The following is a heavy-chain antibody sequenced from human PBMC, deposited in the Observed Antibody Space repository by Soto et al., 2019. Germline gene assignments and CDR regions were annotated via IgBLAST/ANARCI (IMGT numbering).Heavy chain of an antibody. V-gene: IGHV4-61*01. CDR1: GGSVSSGSYY. D-gene: IGHD2-2*02. CDR3: ARDIVVVPAAITPWYYYYYGMDV. CDR2: IYYSGST. J-gene: IGHJ6*02. Sequence: ASETLSLTCTVSGGSVSSGSYYWGWIRQPPGKGLEWIGYIYYSGSTNYNPSLKSRVTISVDTSKNQFSLKLSSVTAADTAVYYCARDIVVVPAAITPWYYYYYGMDVWGQGTTVTVSS.